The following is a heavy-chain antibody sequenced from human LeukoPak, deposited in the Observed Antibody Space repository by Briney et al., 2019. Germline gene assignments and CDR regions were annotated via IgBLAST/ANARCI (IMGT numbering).Heavy chain of an antibody. CDR3: ARGVRYFDWLPPNYFDY. Sequence: GGSLRLSCAASGFTFSSYAMSWVRQAPGKGLEWVSAISGSGGSTYYADSVKGRFTISRDNSKNTLYLQMNSLRAEDTAVYYCARGVRYFDWLPPNYFDYWGQGTLVTVSS. V-gene: IGHV3-23*01. CDR1: GFTFSSYA. D-gene: IGHD3-9*01. CDR2: ISGSGGST. J-gene: IGHJ4*02.